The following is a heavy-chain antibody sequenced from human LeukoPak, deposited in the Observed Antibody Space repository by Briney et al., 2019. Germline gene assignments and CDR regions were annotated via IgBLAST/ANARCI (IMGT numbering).Heavy chain of an antibody. J-gene: IGHJ4*02. CDR3: ARVQYPLLQALDY. D-gene: IGHD2-2*01. Sequence: ASVRVSCKASGGTFTSYAISWVRQAPGQGLEWMGGIIPIFGTANYAQKFQGRVTITADESTSTAYMELSSLRSEDTAVYYCARVQYPLLQALDYWGQGTLVTVSS. V-gene: IGHV1-69*13. CDR1: GGTFTSYA. CDR2: IIPIFGTA.